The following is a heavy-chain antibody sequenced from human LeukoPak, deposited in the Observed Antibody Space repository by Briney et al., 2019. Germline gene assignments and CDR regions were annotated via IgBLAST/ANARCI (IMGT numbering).Heavy chain of an antibody. CDR1: GYTFTSYD. CDR2: MNPNSGNT. Sequence: ASVKVSCKASGYTFTSYDINWVRQATGQGLEWMGWMNPNSGNTGYAQKFQGRVTMTRNTSISTAYMELSSLRSEDTAVYYCAGERTPYYYMDVWGKGTTVTVSS. V-gene: IGHV1-8*01. CDR3: AGERTPYYYMDV. J-gene: IGHJ6*03. D-gene: IGHD2-2*01.